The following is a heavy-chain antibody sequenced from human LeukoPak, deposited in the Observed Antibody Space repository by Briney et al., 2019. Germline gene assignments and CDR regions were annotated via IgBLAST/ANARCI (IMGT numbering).Heavy chain of an antibody. D-gene: IGHD6-13*01. CDR1: GGTFSSYA. J-gene: IGHJ3*02. V-gene: IGHV1-69*05. CDR2: IIPIFGTA. Sequence: ASVKVSCKASGGTFSSYAISWVRQAPGQGLEWMGGIIPIFGTANYAQKFQGRVTITTDESTSTAYMELSSLRSEDTAVYYCARGDQAAGIAFDIWGQGTMVTVSS. CDR3: ARGDQAAGIAFDI.